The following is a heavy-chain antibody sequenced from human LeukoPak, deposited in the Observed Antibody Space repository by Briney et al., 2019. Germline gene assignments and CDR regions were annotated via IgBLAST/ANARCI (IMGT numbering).Heavy chain of an antibody. CDR2: IYYSGST. D-gene: IGHD3-10*01. Sequence: SETLSLTCTVSGGSISSSSYYWGWIRQPPGKGLEWIGSIYYSGSTYYNPSLKSRVTISVDTSKNQFSLKLSSVTAADTAVYYCARAASYYGSGSYYYYYGMDVWGQGTTVTVSS. V-gene: IGHV4-39*07. J-gene: IGHJ6*02. CDR3: ARAASYYGSGSYYYYYGMDV. CDR1: GGSISSSSYY.